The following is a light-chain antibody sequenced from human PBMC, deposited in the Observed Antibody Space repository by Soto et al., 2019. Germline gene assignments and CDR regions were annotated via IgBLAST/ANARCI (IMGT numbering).Light chain of an antibody. CDR3: QQYNSYST. Sequence: DIQMTQYPSSVSASVGDRVTITCRASQSISSWLAWYQQKPGKAPKLLIYDASSLESGVPSRFSGSGSGTEFTLTISSLQPDDFATYYCQQYNSYSTFGQGTKVDIK. CDR1: QSISSW. CDR2: DAS. V-gene: IGKV1-5*01. J-gene: IGKJ2*01.